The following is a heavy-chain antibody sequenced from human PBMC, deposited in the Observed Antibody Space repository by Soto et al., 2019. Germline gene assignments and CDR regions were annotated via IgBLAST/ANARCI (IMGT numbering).Heavy chain of an antibody. J-gene: IGHJ4*02. V-gene: IGHV1-69*02. Sequence: SVKVSCKASGGTFSSYTISWVRQAPGQGLEWMGRIIPILGIANYAQKFQGRVTITADKSTSTAYMELSSLRSEDTAVYYCARSLGYCSGGSCSHFDSWGQVTLVTVSS. CDR3: ARSLGYCSGGSCSHFDS. CDR1: GGTFSSYT. D-gene: IGHD2-15*01. CDR2: IIPILGIA.